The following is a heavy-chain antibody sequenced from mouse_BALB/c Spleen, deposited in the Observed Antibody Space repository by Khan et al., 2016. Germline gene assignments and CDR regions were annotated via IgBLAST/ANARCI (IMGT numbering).Heavy chain of an antibody. CDR3: ARIVIDDGYYGYAMDY. J-gene: IGHJ4*01. D-gene: IGHD2-3*01. CDR2: ISYSGST. CDR1: GYSITSDYA. Sequence: EVQLQESGPGLVKPSQSLSLTCTVTGYSITSDYAWNWIRQFPGNKLEWMGYISYSGSTSYNPSLKSRISITRATSKNTFFMQLTSVTTEATATYDCARIVIDDGYYGYAMDYWGQGTSVTVSS. V-gene: IGHV3-2*02.